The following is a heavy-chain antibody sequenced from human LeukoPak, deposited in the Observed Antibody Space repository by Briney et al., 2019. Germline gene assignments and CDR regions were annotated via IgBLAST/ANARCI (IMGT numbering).Heavy chain of an antibody. Sequence: GGSLRLSCAVSGFTVSDYYMSWVRQAPGQGLEWVGLIRDSGEAFYADFVSGRFAISRDESENTLYLQMNSLRVEDTAVYFCARDRAALQDWVEFDPWGQGTPVIVSS. V-gene: IGHV3-66*03. CDR3: ARDRAALQDWVEFDP. CDR1: GFTVSDYY. J-gene: IGHJ5*02. CDR2: IRDSGEA. D-gene: IGHD3/OR15-3a*01.